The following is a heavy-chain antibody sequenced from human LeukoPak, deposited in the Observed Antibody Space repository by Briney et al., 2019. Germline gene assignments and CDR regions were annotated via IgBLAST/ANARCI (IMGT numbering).Heavy chain of an antibody. V-gene: IGHV4-34*01. J-gene: IGHJ4*01. Sequence: PSETLSLTCAVYGGSFSGYYWSWIRQPPGKGLEWIGEINHSGSTNYNPSLKSRVTISVDTSKNQFSLELFSVTAADTAVYYCARNGSIATGAFTYWGQGTLVTVSS. CDR2: INHSGST. D-gene: IGHD6-13*01. CDR3: ARNGSIATGAFTY. CDR1: GGSFSGYY.